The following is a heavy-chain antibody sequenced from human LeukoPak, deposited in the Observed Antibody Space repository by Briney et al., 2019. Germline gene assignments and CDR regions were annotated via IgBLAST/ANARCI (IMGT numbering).Heavy chain of an antibody. D-gene: IGHD3-10*01. CDR3: ARDRAYAFDN. J-gene: IGHJ3*02. CDR1: GFTFSSYE. CDR2: ISSSGYTI. Sequence: PGGSLRLSCAASGFTFSSYEMNWVRQAPGKGLEWVSYISSSGYTIYYADSVKGRFTISTDNAKNSVYLQMNSLRDEDTAVYYCARDRAYAFDNWGQGTMVTVSS. V-gene: IGHV3-48*03.